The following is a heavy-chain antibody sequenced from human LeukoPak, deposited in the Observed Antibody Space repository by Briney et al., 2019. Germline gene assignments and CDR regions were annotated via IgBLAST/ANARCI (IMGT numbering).Heavy chain of an antibody. J-gene: IGHJ5*02. CDR2: IYYSGST. CDR1: GGSISSYY. D-gene: IGHD6-13*01. Sequence: SETLSLTCTVSGGSISSYYWSWIRQLPGKGLEWIGYIYYSGSTNYNPSLKSRVTISVDTSKNQFSLKLSSVTAADTAVYYCAGGYSSSWYWFDPWGQGTLVTVSS. CDR3: AGGYSSSWYWFDP. V-gene: IGHV4-59*01.